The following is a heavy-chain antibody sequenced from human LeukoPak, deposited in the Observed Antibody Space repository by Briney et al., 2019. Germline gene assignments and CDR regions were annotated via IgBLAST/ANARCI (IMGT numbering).Heavy chain of an antibody. CDR1: GFPFSIHS. CDR3: AKDFGRNLGGPGY. CDR2: ISDNGGRT. Sequence: PGGSLRLSCAASGFPFSIHSVNWVRQAPGGGLEWVSGISDNGGRTYYADSVKGRFAISRDDSKSTLYLQMNSLRGEDTAVYYCAKDFGRNLGGPGYWGRGTLVIVSS. D-gene: IGHD3-10*01. J-gene: IGHJ4*02. V-gene: IGHV3-23*01.